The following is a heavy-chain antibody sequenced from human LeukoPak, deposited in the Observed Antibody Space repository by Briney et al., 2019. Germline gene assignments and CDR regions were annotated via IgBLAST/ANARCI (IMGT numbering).Heavy chain of an antibody. CDR3: ARDRRYYYDSSGYSFDY. CDR2: ISAYNGNT. J-gene: IGHJ4*02. D-gene: IGHD3-22*01. CDR1: GYTFTSYG. Sequence: ASVKVSCKASGYTFTSYGISWVRQAPGQGLEWMGWISAYNGNTNYAQKLQGRVTMTTDTSTSTAYKELRSLRSDDTAVYYCARDRRYYYDSSGYSFDYWGQGTLVTVSS. V-gene: IGHV1-18*01.